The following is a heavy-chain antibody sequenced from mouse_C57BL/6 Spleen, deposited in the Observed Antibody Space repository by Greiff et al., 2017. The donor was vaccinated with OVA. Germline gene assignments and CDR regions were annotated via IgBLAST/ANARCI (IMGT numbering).Heavy chain of an antibody. CDR3: ARHDWDDYAMDY. CDR1: GFTFSSYT. D-gene: IGHD4-1*01. V-gene: IGHV5-9*01. J-gene: IGHJ4*01. CDR2: ISGGGGNT. Sequence: EVKLVESGGGLVKPGGSLKLSCAASGFTFSSYTMSWVRPTPEKRLEWVATISGGGGNTYYPDSVKGRFTISRDNAKNTLYLQMSSLRSEDTALYYCARHDWDDYAMDYWGQGTSVTVSS.